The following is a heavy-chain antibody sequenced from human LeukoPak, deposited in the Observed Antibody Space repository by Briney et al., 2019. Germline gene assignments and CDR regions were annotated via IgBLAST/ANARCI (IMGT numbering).Heavy chain of an antibody. Sequence: GASVKVSCKASGGTFSSYAISWVRQAPGQGLEWMGGIIPIFGTANYAQKFQGRVTITADKSTSTAYMELSSLRSEDTAVYYCARDRGGYYKYYYYYYMDVWGKGTTVTIPS. J-gene: IGHJ6*03. CDR2: IIPIFGTA. CDR1: GGTFSSYA. V-gene: IGHV1-69*06. CDR3: ARDRGGYYKYYYYYYMDV. D-gene: IGHD3-22*01.